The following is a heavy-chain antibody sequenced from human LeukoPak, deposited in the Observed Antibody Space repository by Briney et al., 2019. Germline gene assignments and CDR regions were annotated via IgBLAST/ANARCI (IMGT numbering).Heavy chain of an antibody. CDR2: IYYSGST. Sequence: SETLSLTCTVSGGSISSYYWSWIRQPPGKGLEWIGYIYYSGSTNYNPSLKSRVTISVDTSKNQFSLKLSSVTAADTAVYYCARDSNYCSSTSCYYWFDPWGQGTLVTVSS. CDR1: GGSISSYY. D-gene: IGHD2-2*01. V-gene: IGHV4-59*01. CDR3: ARDSNYCSSTSCYYWFDP. J-gene: IGHJ5*02.